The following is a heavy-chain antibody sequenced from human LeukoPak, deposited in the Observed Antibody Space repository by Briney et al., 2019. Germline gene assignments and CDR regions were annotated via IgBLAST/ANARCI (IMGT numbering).Heavy chain of an antibody. V-gene: IGHV4-30-4*01. CDR2: IYYSGST. CDR1: GGSISSGDYY. D-gene: IGHD3-9*01. CDR3: ARGNDILTGYYGMDV. J-gene: IGHJ6*02. Sequence: SSETLSLTCTVSGGSISSGDYYWSWIRQPPGKGLEWIGYIYYSGSTYYNPSLKCRVTISVDTSKNQFSLKLSSVTAADTAVYYCARGNDILTGYYGMDVWGQGTTVTVSS.